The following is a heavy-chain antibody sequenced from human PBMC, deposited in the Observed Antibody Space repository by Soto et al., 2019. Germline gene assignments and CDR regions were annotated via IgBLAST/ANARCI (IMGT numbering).Heavy chain of an antibody. CDR3: AADIVVVVAATPSHYYYYGMDG. CDR1: GFTFISYA. D-gene: IGHD2-15*01. Sequence: GGSLRLSCAASGFTFISYAMSWVLQAPWKGLEWVSAISGSGGSTYYADSVKGRFTISRDNSKNTLYLQMNSLRAEDTAVYYCAADIVVVVAATPSHYYYYGMDGWGQGTTVTVAS. V-gene: IGHV3-23*01. J-gene: IGHJ6*02. CDR2: ISGSGGST.